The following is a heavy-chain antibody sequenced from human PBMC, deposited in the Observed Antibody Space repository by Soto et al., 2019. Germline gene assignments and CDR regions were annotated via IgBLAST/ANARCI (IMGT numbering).Heavy chain of an antibody. CDR3: ARGDSSGYYYYFDY. D-gene: IGHD3-22*01. Sequence: ASVKVSCKASGYTFTGYYMHWVRQAPGQGLEWMGWINPNSGGTNYAQKFQGRVTMTTDTSTSTAYMELRSLRSDDTAVYYCARGDSSGYYYYFDYWGQGTLVTVSS. J-gene: IGHJ4*02. V-gene: IGHV1-2*02. CDR1: GYTFTGYY. CDR2: INPNSGGT.